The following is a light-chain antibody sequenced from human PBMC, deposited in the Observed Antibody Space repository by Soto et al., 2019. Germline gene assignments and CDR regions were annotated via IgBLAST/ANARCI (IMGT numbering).Light chain of an antibody. CDR1: GSNIGGNT. J-gene: IGLJ2*01. CDR3: AAWDDSLNGPV. V-gene: IGLV1-44*01. CDR2: SNT. Sequence: QSVLTQPPSASGTPGQRVTISCSGSGSNIGGNTVNWYQQLPGTAPKLLIYSNTQRPSGVPDRFSGSKSGTSASLAISGLQSQDEAVYYCAAWDDSLNGPVFGGGTQLTVL.